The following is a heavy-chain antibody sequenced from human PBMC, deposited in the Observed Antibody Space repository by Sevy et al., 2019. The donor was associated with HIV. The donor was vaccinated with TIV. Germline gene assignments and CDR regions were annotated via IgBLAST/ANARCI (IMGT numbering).Heavy chain of an antibody. V-gene: IGHV5-51*01. CDR1: GYIFTSYW. D-gene: IGHD3-10*01. CDR3: ARPTWFGESNDAFDI. J-gene: IGHJ3*02. Sequence: GESLKISCKGSGYIFTSYWIGWVRQMTGKGLECMGIIYPGDSDTRYSPSFQGQVTISADKSISTAYLQWSSLKASDTAMYYCARPTWFGESNDAFDIWGQGTMVTVSS. CDR2: IYPGDSDT.